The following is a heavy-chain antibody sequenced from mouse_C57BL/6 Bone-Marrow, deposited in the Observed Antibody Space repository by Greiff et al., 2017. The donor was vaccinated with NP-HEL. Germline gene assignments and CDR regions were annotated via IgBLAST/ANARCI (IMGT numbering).Heavy chain of an antibody. V-gene: IGHV1-54*01. Sequence: VQLQQSGAELVRPGTSVKVSCKASGYAFTNYLIEWVKQRPGQGLEWIGVINPGRGGTNYNEKFKGKATLTADKSSSTAYMQLSSLTSEDSAVYFCARLSYTDYWGQGTTLTVSS. CDR1: GYAFTNYL. J-gene: IGHJ2*01. CDR2: INPGRGGT. D-gene: IGHD2-10*01. CDR3: ARLSYTDY.